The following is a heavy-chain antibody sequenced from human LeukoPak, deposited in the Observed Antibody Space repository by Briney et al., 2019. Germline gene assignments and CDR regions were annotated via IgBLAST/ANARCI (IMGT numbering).Heavy chain of an antibody. CDR2: ISWNSGSI. J-gene: IGHJ5*02. D-gene: IGHD6-13*01. CDR1: GFTFDDYA. Sequence: GGSLRLSCAASGFTFDDYAMHWVRQAPGKGLEWVSGISWNSGSIGYADSVKGRFTISRDNAKNSLYLQMNSLRAGDTALYYCAKDNLAAAGTNNWFDPWGQGTLVTVSS. V-gene: IGHV3-9*01. CDR3: AKDNLAAAGTNNWFDP.